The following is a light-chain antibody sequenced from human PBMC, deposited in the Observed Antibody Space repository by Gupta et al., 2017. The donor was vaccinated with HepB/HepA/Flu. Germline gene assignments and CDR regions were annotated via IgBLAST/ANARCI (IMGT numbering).Light chain of an antibody. CDR2: WAS. V-gene: IGKV4-1*01. CDR3: QQYQVSPWT. Sequence: DIVMTQSPDSLAVSLGERATINCKSSQSLLYSPNKKNFLAWYQQKPGQPPKLLIHWASTRESGVPDRFSGSGSVTDFTLTISSMQAEDVAVYFCQQYQVSPWTFGQGTKVEIK. J-gene: IGKJ1*01. CDR1: QSLLYSPNKKNF.